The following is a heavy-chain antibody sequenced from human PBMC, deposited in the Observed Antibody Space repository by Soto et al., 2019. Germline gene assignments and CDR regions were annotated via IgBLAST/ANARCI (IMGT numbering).Heavy chain of an antibody. CDR3: VSGIGGWEY. CDR1: GFTFNTYD. J-gene: IGHJ4*02. D-gene: IGHD6-19*01. V-gene: IGHV3-13*01. CDR2: IGTVDDT. Sequence: EVQLVESGGGLVQPGGSLRLSCAASGFTFNTYDMHWVRQPTGKGLEWVSSIGTVDDTYYADSVKGRFTTSRENAKNSLYLQMNSLRAEDSAVYYCVSGIGGWEYWDQGTLVTVSS.